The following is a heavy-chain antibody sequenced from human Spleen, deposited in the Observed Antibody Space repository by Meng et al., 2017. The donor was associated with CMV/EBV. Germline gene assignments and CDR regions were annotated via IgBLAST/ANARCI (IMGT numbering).Heavy chain of an antibody. J-gene: IGHJ4*02. Sequence: VSGGSVGIGGYYWGWVRQPPGRGLEWIGSIYYSGSSNYNPSLKSRATISVHSSKTQFSLKVASVTAADTAVYFCARFSGNWFSFDSWGQGTLVTVSS. V-gene: IGHV4-61*08. CDR3: ARFSGNWFSFDS. CDR1: GGSVGIGGYY. D-gene: IGHD1-1*01. CDR2: IYYSGSS.